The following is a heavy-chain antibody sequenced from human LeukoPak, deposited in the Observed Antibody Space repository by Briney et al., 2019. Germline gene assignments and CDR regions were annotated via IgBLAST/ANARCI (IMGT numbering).Heavy chain of an antibody. J-gene: IGHJ4*02. Sequence: SETLSLTCTVSGASISSYYCSWIRQPPGKGLEWIGYIYYSGSTNYNPSLKSRVTMSVDTSKNQFSLKLSSVTAADTAVYYCARGRGYDSSGYPDYWGRGTLVTVSS. V-gene: IGHV4-59*01. CDR3: ARGRGYDSSGYPDY. CDR2: IYYSGST. CDR1: GASISSYY. D-gene: IGHD3-22*01.